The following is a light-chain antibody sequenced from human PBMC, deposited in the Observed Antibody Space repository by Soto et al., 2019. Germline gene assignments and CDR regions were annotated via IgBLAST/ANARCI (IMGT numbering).Light chain of an antibody. V-gene: IGKV3-20*01. CDR1: QSLNNNN. J-gene: IGKJ1*01. CDR2: GVS. CDR3: HHYITSLWT. Sequence: EIVLTQSPGTLSLSPGERATLSYRASQSLNNNNLAWYQQKPGQAPRLLIHGVSSRATGIPDRFTGGGSETDFTLTITKVEPEDFAVYYCHHYITSLWTFGQGTRVEIK.